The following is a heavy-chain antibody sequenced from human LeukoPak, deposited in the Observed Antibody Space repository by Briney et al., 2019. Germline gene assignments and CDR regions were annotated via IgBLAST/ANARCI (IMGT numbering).Heavy chain of an antibody. V-gene: IGHV4-30-2*01. Sequence: SQTLSLTCAVSGGSISSGGYSCSWIRQPPGKGLEWIGYIYHSGSTYYNPSLKSRVTISVDRSKNQFSLKLSSVTAADTAVYYCARACSGGSCYSCLDYWGQGTLVTVSS. CDR3: ARACSGGSCYSCLDY. J-gene: IGHJ4*02. D-gene: IGHD2-15*01. CDR2: IYHSGST. CDR1: GGSISSGGYS.